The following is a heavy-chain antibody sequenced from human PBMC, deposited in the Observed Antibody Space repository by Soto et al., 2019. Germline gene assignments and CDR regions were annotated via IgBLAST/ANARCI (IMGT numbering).Heavy chain of an antibody. CDR1: GGSISSYY. D-gene: IGHD2-2*01. CDR2: IYYSGST. Sequence: QVQLQESGPGLVKPSETLSLTCTVSGGSISSYYWSWIRQPPGKGLEWIGYIYYSGSTNYNPSLKRPVTISAHPSKNQCSVKLSSVTAADTAVYYCARDRVVVPATPYYYYGMDVWGPGTTVTVSS. V-gene: IGHV4-59*01. J-gene: IGHJ6*02. CDR3: ARDRVVVPATPYYYYGMDV.